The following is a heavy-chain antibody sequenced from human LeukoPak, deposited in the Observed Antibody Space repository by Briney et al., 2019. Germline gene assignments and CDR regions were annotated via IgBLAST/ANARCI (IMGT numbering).Heavy chain of an antibody. CDR1: GFTFSSYS. CDR2: ISSSSSYI. D-gene: IGHD5-24*01. V-gene: IGHV3-21*01. J-gene: IGHJ3*02. Sequence: GGSLRLSCAASGFTFSSYSMNWVRQAPGKGLEWVSSISSSSSYIYYADSVKGRFTISRGNAKNSLYLQMNSLRAEDTAVYYCARKMANDAFDIWGQGTMVTVSS. CDR3: ARKMANDAFDI.